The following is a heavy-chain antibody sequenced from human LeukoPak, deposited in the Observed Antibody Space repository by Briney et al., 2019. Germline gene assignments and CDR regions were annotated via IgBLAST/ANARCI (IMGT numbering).Heavy chain of an antibody. J-gene: IGHJ4*02. D-gene: IGHD1-1*01. CDR3: ARDRKTNSFDY. CDR2: IYYDGSNI. Sequence: GESLKISCAASEFTFTTYGMHWVRQAPGKGLEWVAFIYYDGSNIYYADYVKGRFTISRDISKNTLYLQMDSLRAEDTAIYYCARDRKTNSFDYWGQGTLVTVSS. V-gene: IGHV3-33*01. CDR1: EFTFTTYG.